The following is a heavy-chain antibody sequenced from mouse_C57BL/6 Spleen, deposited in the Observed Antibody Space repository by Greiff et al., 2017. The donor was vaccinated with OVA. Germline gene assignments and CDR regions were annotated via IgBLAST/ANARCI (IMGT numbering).Heavy chain of an antibody. CDR1: GYTFTDYY. CDR3: TRTYYSNYSWFAY. CDR2: INPNNGGT. Sequence: EVQLQQSGPELVKPGASVKISCKASGYTFTDYYMNWVKQSPGKSLEWIGDINPNNGGTSYNQKFKGKATVTVDKSSSTAYMKLRSLTSEDSAVYYCTRTYYSNYSWFAYWGQGTLVTVSA. D-gene: IGHD2-5*01. V-gene: IGHV1-26*01. J-gene: IGHJ3*01.